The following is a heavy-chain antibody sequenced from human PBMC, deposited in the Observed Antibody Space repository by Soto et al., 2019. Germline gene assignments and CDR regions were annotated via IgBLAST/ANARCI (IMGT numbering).Heavy chain of an antibody. D-gene: IGHD5-12*01. Sequence: QVHLVQSGAEVKKAGSSVKVSCKAPGGTFKNNGISWVRQAPGQGLEWMGGIIPVFGTTNYAQKYQGRLTITADEFTSTVYMERRRLRYEDTAVYYCARENGVAVATILYYFDYWGPGTLVTVSS. J-gene: IGHJ4*02. V-gene: IGHV1-69*19. CDR1: GGTFKNNG. CDR2: IIPVFGTT. CDR3: ARENGVAVATILYYFDY.